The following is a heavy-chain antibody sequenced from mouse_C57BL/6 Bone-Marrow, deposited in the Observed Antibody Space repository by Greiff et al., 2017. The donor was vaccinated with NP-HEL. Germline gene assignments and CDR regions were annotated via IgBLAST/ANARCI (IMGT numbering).Heavy chain of an antibody. Sequence: QVQLKQPGAELVKPGASVKLSCKASGYTFTSYWMHWVKQRPGRGLEWIGRIDPNSGGTKYNEKFKSKATLTVDKPSSTAYMQLSSLTSEDSAVYYCARSGAVVAPFAYWGQGTLVTVSA. V-gene: IGHV1-72*01. CDR2: IDPNSGGT. CDR1: GYTFTSYW. J-gene: IGHJ3*01. D-gene: IGHD1-1*01. CDR3: ARSGAVVAPFAY.